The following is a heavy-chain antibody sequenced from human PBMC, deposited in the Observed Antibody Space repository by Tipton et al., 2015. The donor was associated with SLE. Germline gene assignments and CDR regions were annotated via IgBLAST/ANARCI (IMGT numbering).Heavy chain of an antibody. CDR3: ARELYFDWLLHYFDY. CDR2: INHSGST. V-gene: IGHV4-34*01. Sequence: LRLSCAVYGGSFSGYYWSWIRQPPGKGLEWIGEINHSGSTNYNPSLKSRVTISVDTSKNQFSLKLSSVTAADTAVYYCARELYFDWLLHYFDYWGQGTMVTVSS. CDR1: GGSFSGYY. D-gene: IGHD3-9*01. J-gene: IGHJ4*02.